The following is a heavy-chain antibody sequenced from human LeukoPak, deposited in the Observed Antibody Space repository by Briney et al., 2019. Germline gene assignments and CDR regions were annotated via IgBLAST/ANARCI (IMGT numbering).Heavy chain of an antibody. V-gene: IGHV4-34*01. D-gene: IGHD6-13*01. CDR2: INHSGST. CDR1: GGSFSGYY. Sequence: SETLSLTCAVYGGSFSGYYWSWIRQPPGKGLEWMGEINHSGSTNYNPSLKSRVTISVDTSKNQFSLKLSSVTAADTAVYYCARGGSSWYENWFDPWGQGTLVTVSS. CDR3: ARGGSSWYENWFDP. J-gene: IGHJ5*02.